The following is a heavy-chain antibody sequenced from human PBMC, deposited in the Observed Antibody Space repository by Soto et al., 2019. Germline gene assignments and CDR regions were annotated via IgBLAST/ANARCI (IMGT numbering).Heavy chain of an antibody. CDR1: GFTFDDYA. CDR2: ISWNSGSI. D-gene: IGHD6-6*01. V-gene: IGHV3-9*01. Sequence: GGSLRLSCAASGFTFDDYAMHWVRQAPGKGLEWVSGISWNSGSIGYADSVKGRFTISRDNAKNSLYLQMNSLRAEDTALYYCAKGGYSSSSKGYYYYYLDVWGKGTTVTVSS. J-gene: IGHJ6*03. CDR3: AKGGYSSSSKGYYYYYLDV.